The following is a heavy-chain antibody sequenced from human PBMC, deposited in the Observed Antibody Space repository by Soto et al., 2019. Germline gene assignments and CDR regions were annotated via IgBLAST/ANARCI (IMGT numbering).Heavy chain of an antibody. D-gene: IGHD6-6*01. J-gene: IGHJ6*03. CDR3: AKDPGLLSSSYYYYYYLDV. CDR1: GFTFSSYA. CDR2: ISGSGGRT. Sequence: GGPLRLSCAASGFTFSSYAMSWVRQAPGKGLEWVSAISGSGGRTYYADSVKGRFTISRDNSKNTLYLQMNSLRAEDTAVYYCAKDPGLLSSSYYYYYYLDVWGKGTTVTASS. V-gene: IGHV3-23*01.